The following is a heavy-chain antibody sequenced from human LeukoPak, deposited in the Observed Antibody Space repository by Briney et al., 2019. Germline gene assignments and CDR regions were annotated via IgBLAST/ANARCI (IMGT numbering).Heavy chain of an antibody. Sequence: PGGSLRLSCAASGFTFSSYAMSWVRQAPGKGLEWVSSISSSSSYIYYADSVKGRFTISRDNAKNSLYLQMNSLRAEDTAVYYCARDRSYYYDSSGYYTGLGDAFDIWGQGTMATVSS. J-gene: IGHJ3*02. D-gene: IGHD3-22*01. CDR2: ISSSSSYI. V-gene: IGHV3-21*01. CDR1: GFTFSSYA. CDR3: ARDRSYYYDSSGYYTGLGDAFDI.